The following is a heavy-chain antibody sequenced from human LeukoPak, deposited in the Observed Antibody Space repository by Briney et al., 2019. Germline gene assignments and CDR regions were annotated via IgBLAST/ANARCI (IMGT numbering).Heavy chain of an antibody. D-gene: IGHD5-24*01. Sequence: GGSLRLSCAASGFTFSDSWMHWVRQPPGEGLVGVSRINTDGSDTTYADSVKGRFTISRDNAKSTLYLQMNSLRAEDTAVYYCTSRRDGYNFRGLDIWGQGTKVTVSS. V-gene: IGHV3-74*01. CDR3: TSRRDGYNFRGLDI. CDR1: GFTFSDSW. CDR2: INTDGSDT. J-gene: IGHJ3*02.